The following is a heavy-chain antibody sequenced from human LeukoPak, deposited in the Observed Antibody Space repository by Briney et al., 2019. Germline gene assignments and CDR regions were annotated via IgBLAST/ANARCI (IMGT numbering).Heavy chain of an antibody. D-gene: IGHD6-13*01. CDR1: GYTFTKYY. CDR3: ARDRGIAAALDI. CDR2: ISAYNGNT. J-gene: IGHJ3*02. V-gene: IGHV1-18*04. Sequence: ASVKVSCKASGYTFTKYYIHWVRQAPGQGLEWMGWISAYNGNTNYAQKLQGRVTMTTDTSTSTAYMELRSLRSDDTAVYYCARDRGIAAALDIWGQGTMVTVSS.